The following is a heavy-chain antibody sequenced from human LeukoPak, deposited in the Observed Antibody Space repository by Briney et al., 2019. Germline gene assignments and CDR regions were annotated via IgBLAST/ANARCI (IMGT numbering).Heavy chain of an antibody. D-gene: IGHD6-13*01. J-gene: IGHJ4*02. CDR3: ARDPIGSRWPYYFDY. CDR2: INVGNGNT. V-gene: IGHV1-3*01. CDR1: GYTFTTYA. Sequence: ASVKVSCKASGYTFTTYAMHWVRQAPGQRLEWMGWINVGNGNTKYSQKFQARVTITRDTSASTAYMELSSLRSEDTAVYYCARDPIGSRWPYYFDYWGQGTLVTVSS.